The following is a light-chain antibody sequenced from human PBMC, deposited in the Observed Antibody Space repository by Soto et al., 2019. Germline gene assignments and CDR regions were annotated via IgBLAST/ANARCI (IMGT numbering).Light chain of an antibody. CDR2: GTS. J-gene: IGKJ5*01. V-gene: IGKV3-20*01. Sequence: EVVWTQSPGTQSLSPGERANLSCRASQSVSSSSLAWYQQRPGQAPRLLIYGTSRRATGIPDRFSGSGSGTDFTLTISRLEPEDFAVYFCQRYGSSPMITFGQGTRLETK. CDR1: QSVSSSS. CDR3: QRYGSSPMIT.